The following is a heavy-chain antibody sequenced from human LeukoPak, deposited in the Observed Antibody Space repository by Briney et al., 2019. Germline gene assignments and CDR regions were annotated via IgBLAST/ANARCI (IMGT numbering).Heavy chain of an antibody. CDR1: AFTFSSYA. Sequence: AGTLRLSCAASAFTFSSYAPSWVRQAPGKGLEWVSAISGSGGSTYYADYVKGRFTISRDNSKSTLYLQMSGLRAEDTAVYYCARDGTSFSSRWCDTWDQGTLVTVSS. J-gene: IGHJ5*02. CDR3: ARDGTSFSSRWCDT. D-gene: IGHD3-3*01. CDR2: ISGSGGST. V-gene: IGHV3-23*01.